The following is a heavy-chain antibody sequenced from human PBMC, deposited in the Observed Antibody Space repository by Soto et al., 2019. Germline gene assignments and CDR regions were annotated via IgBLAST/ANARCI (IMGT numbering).Heavy chain of an antibody. J-gene: IGHJ4*02. CDR3: ARVGGAPNYYDSSGYYYYFDY. V-gene: IGHV4-59*01. CDR2: IYYSGST. Sequence: SETLSLTCTVSGGSISSYYWSWIRQPPGKGLEWIGYIYYSGSTNYNPSLKSRVTISVDTSKNQFSLKLSSVTAADTAVYYCARVGGAPNYYDSSGYYYYFDYWGQGTLVTVSS. CDR1: GGSISSYY. D-gene: IGHD3-22*01.